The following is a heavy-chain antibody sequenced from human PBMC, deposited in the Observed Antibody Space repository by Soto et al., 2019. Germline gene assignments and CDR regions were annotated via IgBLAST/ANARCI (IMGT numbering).Heavy chain of an antibody. CDR1: GGTFSSYA. V-gene: IGHV1-69*13. CDR2: IIPIFGTA. J-gene: IGHJ4*02. CDR3: ARAGARPKYYYGSGSYYRQYYFDY. Sequence: GASVRVYCNASGGTFSSYAISWVRQAPGQGLEWMGGIIPIFGTANYAQKFQGRVTITADESTSTAYMELSSLRSEDTAVYYCARAGARPKYYYGSGSYYRQYYFDYWGQGTLVTVSS. D-gene: IGHD3-10*01.